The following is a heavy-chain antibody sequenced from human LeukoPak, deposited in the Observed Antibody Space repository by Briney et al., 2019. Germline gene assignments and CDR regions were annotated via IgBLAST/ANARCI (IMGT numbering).Heavy chain of an antibody. CDR3: AAESICSSTSCYGAFDI. D-gene: IGHD2-2*01. V-gene: IGHV1-58*02. CDR1: GFTFTSSA. CDR2: IVVGSGNT. Sequence: SVKVSCKASGFTFTSSAMQWVRQARGQRLEWIGWIVVGSGNTNYAQKFQERVTITRDMSTSTAYMELSSLRSEHTAVYYCAAESICSSTSCYGAFDIWGQGTMVTVSS. J-gene: IGHJ3*02.